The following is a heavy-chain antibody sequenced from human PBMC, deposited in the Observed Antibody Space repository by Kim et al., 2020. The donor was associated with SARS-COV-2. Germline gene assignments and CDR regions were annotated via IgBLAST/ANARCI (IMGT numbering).Heavy chain of an antibody. V-gene: IGHV1-69*01. J-gene: IGHJ5*02. Sequence: FQGRVTITADESTSTAYMELSSLRSEDTAVYYCARRLAPFVGDYWGWFDPWGQGTLVTVSS. CDR3: ARRLAPFVGDYWGWFDP. D-gene: IGHD4-17*01.